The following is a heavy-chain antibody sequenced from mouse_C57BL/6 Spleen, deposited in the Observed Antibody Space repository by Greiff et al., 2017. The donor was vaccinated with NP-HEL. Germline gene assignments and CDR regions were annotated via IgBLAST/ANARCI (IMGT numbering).Heavy chain of an antibody. Sequence: QVQLQQPGAELVKPGASVKMSCKASGYTFTSYWITWVKQRPGQGLEWIGDIYPGSGSTNYNEKFNSTDTLTFDTSSSTASLLLSSLTSEDSAVYYCANSSGSSSFDYWGQGTTLTVSS. V-gene: IGHV1-55*01. CDR3: ANSSGSSSFDY. CDR1: GYTFTSYW. CDR2: IYPGSGST. D-gene: IGHD1-1*01. J-gene: IGHJ2*01.